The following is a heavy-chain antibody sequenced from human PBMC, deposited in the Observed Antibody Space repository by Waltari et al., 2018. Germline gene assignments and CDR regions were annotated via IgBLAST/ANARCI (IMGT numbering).Heavy chain of an antibody. CDR1: GFRFDDYA. V-gene: IGHV3-9*01. J-gene: IGHJ4*02. CDR2: IGWNSGAI. CDR3: VKGGWGFGAFYEQH. D-gene: IGHD3-10*01. Sequence: EVQLVTSGGGLVQPGRSLRLACGGPGFRFDDYAVYWVRQRPGKGLEWLSGIGWNSGAIGYADSVRGRFSTYRDNARKSLYLQMGRLRPEDTALYYCVKGGWGFGAFYEQHWGQGIQVTVSS.